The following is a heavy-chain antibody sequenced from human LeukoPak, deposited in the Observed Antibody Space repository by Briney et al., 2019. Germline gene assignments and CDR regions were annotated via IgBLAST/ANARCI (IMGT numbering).Heavy chain of an antibody. CDR3: ARDPSSGWFDY. Sequence: GGSLRLSCAASEFTFSSYGMPWVRQAPGKGLEWVAVIWYDGSNKYYADSVKGRFTISRDNSKNTLYLQMNSLRAEDTAVYYCARDPSSGWFDYWGQGTLVTVSS. D-gene: IGHD6-19*01. V-gene: IGHV3-33*01. CDR1: EFTFSSYG. CDR2: IWYDGSNK. J-gene: IGHJ4*02.